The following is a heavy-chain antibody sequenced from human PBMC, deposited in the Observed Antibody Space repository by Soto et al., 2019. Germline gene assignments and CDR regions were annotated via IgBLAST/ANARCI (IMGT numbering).Heavy chain of an antibody. D-gene: IGHD6-6*01. V-gene: IGHV4-34*01. J-gene: IGHJ6*02. Sequence: RISKKTGKGLEWMGEINHSGSTNYNPSLKSRVTISVDTSKNQFSLKLSSVTAADTAVHYCARGEHLVPGYYSGTDVRRHGTTVTGSS. CDR3: ARGEHLVPGYYSGTDV. CDR2: INHSGST.